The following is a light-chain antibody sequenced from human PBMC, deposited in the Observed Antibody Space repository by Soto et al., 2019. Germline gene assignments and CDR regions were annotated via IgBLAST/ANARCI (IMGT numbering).Light chain of an antibody. CDR3: QQYNNWPLT. CDR1: QSVSSN. Sequence: EIVMTQSPATLSVSPGERATLSCRASQSVSSNLAWYQQKPGQASRLLIYGTSARATGLPARFIGSGSGTQFTLTISSLQSEDFAVYYCQQYNNWPLTFGGGTKVEIK. V-gene: IGKV3-15*01. J-gene: IGKJ4*01. CDR2: GTS.